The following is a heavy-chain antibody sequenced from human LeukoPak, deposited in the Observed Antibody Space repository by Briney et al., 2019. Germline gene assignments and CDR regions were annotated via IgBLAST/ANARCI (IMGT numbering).Heavy chain of an antibody. J-gene: IGHJ6*03. CDR2: VYYNGGT. D-gene: IGHD3-3*01. V-gene: IGHV4-59*01. CDR1: VDFISSYY. Sequence: SETLSLTCSISVDFISSYYWNCLRQPPGKELEWIGYVYYNGGTNYNPSLKSRVTLSVDTSKNEFSLKLNSVTAEDTALYYCARGAVEWLFDYDYYYMDVWGKGTTVIVSS. CDR3: ARGAVEWLFDYDYYYMDV.